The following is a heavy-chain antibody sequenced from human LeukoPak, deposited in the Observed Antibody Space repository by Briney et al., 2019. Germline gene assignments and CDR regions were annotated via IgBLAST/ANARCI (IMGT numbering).Heavy chain of an antibody. CDR2: IGSSGSTI. J-gene: IGHJ5*02. CDR1: GFTFSSYE. V-gene: IGHV3-48*03. D-gene: IGHD3-10*01. Sequence: GGSLRLSCAASGFTFSSYEMNWVRQAPGKGLEWVSYIGSSGSTIYYAASVKGRFTISRDNAKNSLYLQMNSLRAEDTAVYYCARAAWFGLQGWFDPWGQGTLVTVSS. CDR3: ARAAWFGLQGWFDP.